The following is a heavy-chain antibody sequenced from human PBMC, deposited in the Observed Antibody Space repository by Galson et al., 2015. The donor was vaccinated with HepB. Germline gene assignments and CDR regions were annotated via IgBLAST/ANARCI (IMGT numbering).Heavy chain of an antibody. Sequence: SVKVSCKASGYTFTSYGISWVRQAPGQGLEWMGWISAYNGNTNYAQKLQGRVTMTTDTSTSTAYMELRSLRSDDTAVYYCARDTGDILTGYHLFDYWGQGTLVTVSS. CDR2: ISAYNGNT. CDR1: GYTFTSYG. D-gene: IGHD3-9*01. J-gene: IGHJ4*02. V-gene: IGHV1-18*01. CDR3: ARDTGDILTGYHLFDY.